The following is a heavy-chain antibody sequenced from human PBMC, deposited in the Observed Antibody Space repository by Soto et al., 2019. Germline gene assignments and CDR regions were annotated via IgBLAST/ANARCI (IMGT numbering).Heavy chain of an antibody. J-gene: IGHJ4*02. CDR3: ARGRWLRSAFDY. CDR1: GGSISGYY. D-gene: IGHD5-12*01. Sequence: SETLSLTCTVSGGSISGYYWSWIRQPPGKGLEWIGEINHSGSTNYNPSLKSRVTISVDTSKNQFSLKLSSVTAADTAVYYCARGRWLRSAFDYWGPGTLVTVSS. CDR2: INHSGST. V-gene: IGHV4-34*01.